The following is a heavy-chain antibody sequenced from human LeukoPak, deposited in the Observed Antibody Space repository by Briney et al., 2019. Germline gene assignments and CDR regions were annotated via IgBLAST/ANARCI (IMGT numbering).Heavy chain of an antibody. Sequence: GASVKVSCKASGYTFTGYYMHWVRQAPGQGLEWMGWINPNSGGTNYAQKFQGRVTMTRDTSISTAYMELSRLRSGDTAVYYCAKLGGSYYPNWFDPWGQGTLVTVSS. CDR1: GYTFTGYY. V-gene: IGHV1-2*02. CDR2: INPNSGGT. J-gene: IGHJ5*02. D-gene: IGHD1-26*01. CDR3: AKLGGSYYPNWFDP.